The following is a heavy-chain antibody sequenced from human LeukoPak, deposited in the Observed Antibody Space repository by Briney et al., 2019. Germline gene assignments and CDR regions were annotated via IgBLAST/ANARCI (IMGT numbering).Heavy chain of an antibody. CDR2: ISAYNGNT. J-gene: IGHJ6*02. CDR3: ARSPPLDYDILTGFFPTVGLGMDV. Sequence: VTVXCKASGYTFTSYGISWVRQAPGQGLEWMGWISAYNGNTNYAQKLQGRGTMTTDTATSTAYMEVRSLRSDDTAVYYCARSPPLDYDILTGFFPTVGLGMDVWGQGTTVTVSS. D-gene: IGHD3-9*01. CDR1: GYTFTSYG. V-gene: IGHV1-18*01.